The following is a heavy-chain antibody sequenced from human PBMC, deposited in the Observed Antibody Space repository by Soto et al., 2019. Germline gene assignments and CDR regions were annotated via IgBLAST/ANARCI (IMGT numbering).Heavy chain of an antibody. CDR1: GGSFSGYY. V-gene: IGHV4-34*01. Sequence: PSETLSLTCAVYGGSFSGYYWNWIRQPPGKGLEWIGEINHSGSTNYNPSLKSRVTISVDTSKNQFSLRLSSVTAADTAVYYCASVRADYYDSSGPLGYWGQGTLVTVSS. CDR3: ASVRADYYDSSGPLGY. J-gene: IGHJ4*02. CDR2: INHSGST. D-gene: IGHD3-22*01.